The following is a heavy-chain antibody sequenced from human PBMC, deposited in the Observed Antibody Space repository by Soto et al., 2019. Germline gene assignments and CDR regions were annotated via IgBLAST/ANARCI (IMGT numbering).Heavy chain of an antibody. V-gene: IGHV1-8*01. Sequence: ASVTVSCKASGYTFTSYDINWLRQATGQGLEWMGWMKPNRGNTRYAQKVQGRDTMTRNTSISTAYMELSSLRSEDTAVYYCGRGRDYYDSSGYRSTWGQGTLVTVSS. J-gene: IGHJ5*02. CDR2: MKPNRGNT. D-gene: IGHD3-22*01. CDR3: GRGRDYYDSSGYRST. CDR1: GYTFTSYD.